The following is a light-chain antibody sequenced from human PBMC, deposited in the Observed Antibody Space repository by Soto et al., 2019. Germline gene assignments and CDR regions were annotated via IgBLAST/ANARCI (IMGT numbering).Light chain of an antibody. CDR2: WAS. J-gene: IGKJ5*01. V-gene: IGKV4-1*01. CDR3: QQYYSTLPIT. Sequence: DIVMTQSPDSLAVSLGERATITCRSSQSVLYSSNNKSYLAWYQQKPGQPPRVLIYWASIRESGVPDRFSGSGSGTDFTLTISSLQAEDVAVYYCQQYYSTLPITFGHGTRLEMK. CDR1: QSVLYSSNNKSY.